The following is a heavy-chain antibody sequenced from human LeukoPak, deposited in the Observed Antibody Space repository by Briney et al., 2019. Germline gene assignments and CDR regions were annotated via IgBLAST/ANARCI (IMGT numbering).Heavy chain of an antibody. CDR2: ISYDGSNE. CDR1: GFTFSSYV. CDR3: AKEDVVVITIRYFQH. V-gene: IGHV3-30*18. Sequence: GRSLRLSCAASGFTFSSYVMHWVRQAPGKGLEWVAVISYDGSNEYYADSVKGRFTISRDNSKNTLYLQMNSLRTEDTAIYYCAKEDVVVITIRYFQHWGQGTLVTVSS. J-gene: IGHJ1*01. D-gene: IGHD3-22*01.